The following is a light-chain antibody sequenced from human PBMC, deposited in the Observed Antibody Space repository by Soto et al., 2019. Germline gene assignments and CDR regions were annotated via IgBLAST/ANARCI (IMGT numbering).Light chain of an antibody. CDR1: QSVSSN. V-gene: IGKV3-11*01. CDR2: DAS. Sequence: EVVMTHSPATLSVSPWERATLSCRASQSVSSNLAWYQQKPGQAPRLLIYDASNRATGIPARFSGSGSGTDFTLTISSLEPEDFAVYYCQQRSNWPPITFGHGTRLEIK. CDR3: QQRSNWPPIT. J-gene: IGKJ5*01.